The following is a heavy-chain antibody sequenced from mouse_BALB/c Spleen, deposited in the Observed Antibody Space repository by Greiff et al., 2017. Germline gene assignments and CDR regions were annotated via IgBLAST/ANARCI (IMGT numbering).Heavy chain of an antibody. CDR2: ISSGSSTI. D-gene: IGHD2-1*01. J-gene: IGHJ2*01. CDR1: GFTFSSFG. V-gene: IGHV5-17*02. CDR3: ARSHYGNYVFDY. Sequence: EVKLVESGGGLVKPGGSLKLSCAASGFTFSSFGMHWVRQAPEKGLEWVAYISSGSSTIYYADTVKGRFTISRDNPKNTLFLQMTSLRSEDTAMYYCARSHYGNYVFDYWGQGTTLTVSS.